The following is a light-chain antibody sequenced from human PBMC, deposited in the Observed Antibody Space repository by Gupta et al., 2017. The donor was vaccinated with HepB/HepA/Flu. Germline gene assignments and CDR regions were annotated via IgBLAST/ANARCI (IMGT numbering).Light chain of an antibody. Sequence: DIVLTQSPLSLPVTPGEPASISCRSSQSLLYSNGYNYLDWYLQKPGQSPHLLIYLGSNRASGVPDRFSGSGSGTDFTLKISRVEAEDVGVYYCMQALHPYVPPYTFGQGTKLEIK. CDR2: LGS. CDR1: QSLLYSNGYNY. CDR3: MQALHPYVPPYT. J-gene: IGKJ2*01. V-gene: IGKV2-28*01.